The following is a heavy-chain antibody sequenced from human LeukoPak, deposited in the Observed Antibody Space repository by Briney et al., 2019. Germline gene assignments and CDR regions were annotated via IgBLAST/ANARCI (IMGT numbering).Heavy chain of an antibody. D-gene: IGHD4-23*01. CDR2: IRYDGNNK. V-gene: IGHV3-30*02. J-gene: IGHJ5*02. Sequence: GGSLRLSCAASGFSISNNAMHWVRQAPGRGLEWVAFIRYDGNNKNYADSVKGRFTISRGNSRDTLYLQMNSLRADDTAVYYCTKGDDYGANTRLPKYNWFDPWGQGTLVTVSS. CDR3: TKGDDYGANTRLPKYNWFDP. CDR1: GFSISNNA.